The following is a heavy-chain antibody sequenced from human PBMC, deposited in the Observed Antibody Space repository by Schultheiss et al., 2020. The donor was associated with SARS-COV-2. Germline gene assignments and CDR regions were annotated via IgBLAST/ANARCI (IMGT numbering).Heavy chain of an antibody. V-gene: IGHV4-34*01. CDR2: INHSGST. CDR1: GGSISSYY. CDR3: ARDFRFGELDY. J-gene: IGHJ4*02. Sequence: SQTLSLTCTVSGGSISSYYWSWIRQPPGKGLEWIGEINHSGSTNYNPSLKSRVTISVDTSKNQFSLKLSSVTAADTAVYYCARDFRFGELDYWGQGTLVTDSS. D-gene: IGHD3-10*01.